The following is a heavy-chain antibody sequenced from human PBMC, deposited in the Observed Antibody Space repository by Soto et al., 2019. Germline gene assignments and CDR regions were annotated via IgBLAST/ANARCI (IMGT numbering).Heavy chain of an antibody. V-gene: IGHV4-39*01. Sequence: SETLSLTCTVSGGSISSSSYYGGWIRQPPGKGLEWIGSIYYSGSTYYNPSLKSRVTISVDTSKNQFSLKLSSVTAADTAVYYCARPDGYNYSFDYWGQGTLVTVSS. CDR1: GGSISSSSYY. D-gene: IGHD5-12*01. J-gene: IGHJ4*02. CDR2: IYYSGST. CDR3: ARPDGYNYSFDY.